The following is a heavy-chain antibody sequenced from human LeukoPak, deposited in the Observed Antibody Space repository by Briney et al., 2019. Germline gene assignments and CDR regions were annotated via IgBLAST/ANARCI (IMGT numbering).Heavy chain of an antibody. CDR1: GITLSSYW. CDR3: ARNRYCRGGSCNEDF. Sequence: PGGSLRLSCAGSGITLSSYWMSWVRQAPGKGLEWVANIKQDGSEKYYVDFVKGRFTISRDNAKNSLYLQMNSLRAEDTAVYYCARNRYCRGGSCNEDFWGQGTLVTVSS. D-gene: IGHD2-15*01. J-gene: IGHJ4*02. CDR2: IKQDGSEK. V-gene: IGHV3-7*05.